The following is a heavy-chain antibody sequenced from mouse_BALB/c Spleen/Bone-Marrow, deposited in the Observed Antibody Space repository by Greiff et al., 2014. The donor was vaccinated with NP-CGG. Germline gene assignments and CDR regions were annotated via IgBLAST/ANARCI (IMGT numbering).Heavy chain of an antibody. D-gene: IGHD2-4*01. Sequence: EVQLQQSGAELVRPGASVKLSCTASGFNIKDTYMHWVKQRPEQGLEWIGRIDPANGYTKYDPKFQGKATITADTSSNTAYLQLSSLTSEDTAVYYCAMITTGAWFAYWGQGTLVTVSA. V-gene: IGHV14-3*02. J-gene: IGHJ3*01. CDR1: GFNIKDTY. CDR2: IDPANGYT. CDR3: AMITTGAWFAY.